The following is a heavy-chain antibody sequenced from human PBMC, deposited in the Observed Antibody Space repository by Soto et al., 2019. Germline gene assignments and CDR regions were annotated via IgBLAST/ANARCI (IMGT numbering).Heavy chain of an antibody. Sequence: QVQLVQSGAEVKKPGASVKVSCKASGYTFTSYGISWVRQAPGQGLEWMGWISAYNGNTNYAQKHQGRVNTTTDTSTRTADMERRSQRSDDTAVYNCARDGKFDLWGQGTLVTVSS. CDR2: ISAYNGNT. J-gene: IGHJ5*02. V-gene: IGHV1-18*01. CDR3: ARDGKFDL. CDR1: GYTFTSYG.